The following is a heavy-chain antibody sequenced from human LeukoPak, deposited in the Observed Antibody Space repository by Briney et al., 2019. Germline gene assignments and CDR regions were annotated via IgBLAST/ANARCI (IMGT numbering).Heavy chain of an antibody. CDR3: AKWGQVWDPRETNYFDY. D-gene: IGHD3-16*01. Sequence: PGGSLRLSCAASGFTFSSYWMSWVRQTPGKGLEWVANIKQDGSEKFYVDSVKGRFTISRDNAKNSLYLQMNSLRAEEDTAVYYCAKWGQVWDPRETNYFDYWGQGTLVTVSS. J-gene: IGHJ4*02. V-gene: IGHV3-7*01. CDR2: IKQDGSEK. CDR1: GFTFSSYW.